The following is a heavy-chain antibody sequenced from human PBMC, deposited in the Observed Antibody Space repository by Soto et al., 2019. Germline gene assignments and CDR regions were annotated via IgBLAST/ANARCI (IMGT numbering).Heavy chain of an antibody. V-gene: IGHV6-1*01. Sequence: SPALSLTCVMSGDTVSTNSPAWNWFRPSPSRGLEWLGRTYYRSKWYTEYAVSVKSRRTINPDTSKNQISLQLNSVTPEDTAVYYCASCRDICGPSRGHFDYWGLGILVTVSS. CDR2: TYYRSKWYT. CDR1: GDTVSTNSPA. D-gene: IGHD5-12*01. J-gene: IGHJ4*02. CDR3: ASCRDICGPSRGHFDY.